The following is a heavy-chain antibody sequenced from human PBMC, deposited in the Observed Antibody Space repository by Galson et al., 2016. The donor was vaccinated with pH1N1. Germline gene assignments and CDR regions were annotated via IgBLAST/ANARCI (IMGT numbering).Heavy chain of an antibody. CDR2: VSATGLSR. CDR3: ARAVAAADSY. V-gene: IGHV3-23*01. Sequence: SLRLSCAASGFTFSSFGIHWVRQVPGKGLEWVSFVSATGLSRYYADSVKGRFTISRDNSKNTVSLNVSSLRAEDTAVYYCARAVAAADSYWGQGTLVTVSS. CDR1: GFTFSSFG. J-gene: IGHJ4*02. D-gene: IGHD6-25*01.